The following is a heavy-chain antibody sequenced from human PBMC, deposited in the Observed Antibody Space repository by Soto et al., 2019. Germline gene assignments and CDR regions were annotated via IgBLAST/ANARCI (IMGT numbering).Heavy chain of an antibody. V-gene: IGHV3-33*01. Sequence: SAFTSSSYGMHGVRQATGKGLAWEADISYEGSNKYYADTVKGRFTISRDNSKNTLYLQMNSLRAEDTAVYYCARDMTREYRSRQWLPYGMDVWGQGSTVTVAS. CDR1: AFTSSSYG. D-gene: IGHD6-19*01. J-gene: IGHJ6*02. CDR2: ISYEGSNK. CDR3: ARDMTREYRSRQWLPYGMDV.